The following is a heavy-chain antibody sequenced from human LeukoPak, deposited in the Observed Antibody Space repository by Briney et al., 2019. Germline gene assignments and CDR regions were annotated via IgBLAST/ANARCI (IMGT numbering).Heavy chain of an antibody. CDR3: ARTKYLIRYFDWLCLNY. V-gene: IGHV1-2*02. Sequence: ASVKVSCKASGYTFTSYAMNWVRQAPGQGLEWMGWINPNSGGTNYAQKFQGRVTMTRDTSISTAYMELSRLRSDDTAVYYCARTKYLIRYFDWLCLNYWGQGTLVTVSS. D-gene: IGHD3-9*01. CDR1: GYTFTSYA. CDR2: INPNSGGT. J-gene: IGHJ4*02.